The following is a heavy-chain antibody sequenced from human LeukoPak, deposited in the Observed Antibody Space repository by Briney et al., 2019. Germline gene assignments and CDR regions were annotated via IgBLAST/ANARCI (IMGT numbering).Heavy chain of an antibody. Sequence: SETLSLTCTVSGGSLSSYYWSWIRQPPGKGLDWIGYIYYSGSTYYSPSLKSRVTISVDTSKNQFSLKLSSVTAAETAVYYCANLVVVTAMGGPDAFDIWGQGTMVTVSS. V-gene: IGHV4-59*12. CDR2: IYYSGST. J-gene: IGHJ3*02. CDR1: GGSLSSYY. D-gene: IGHD2-21*02. CDR3: ANLVVVTAMGGPDAFDI.